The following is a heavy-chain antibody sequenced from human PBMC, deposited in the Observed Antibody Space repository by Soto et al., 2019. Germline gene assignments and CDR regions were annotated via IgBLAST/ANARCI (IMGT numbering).Heavy chain of an antibody. CDR1: GYTFTSYD. V-gene: IGHV1-8*01. J-gene: IGHJ5*02. Sequence: QVQLVQSGAEVKKPGASVKVYCKASGYTFTSYDINWVPQATGQGLEWMGWMNPNSGNTGYAQKFQGRVTMTRNTSISTAYMELSRLRSEDTAVYYCARSRYCTNGVCYGFDPWGQGTLVTVSS. CDR3: ARSRYCTNGVCYGFDP. CDR2: MNPNSGNT. D-gene: IGHD2-8*01.